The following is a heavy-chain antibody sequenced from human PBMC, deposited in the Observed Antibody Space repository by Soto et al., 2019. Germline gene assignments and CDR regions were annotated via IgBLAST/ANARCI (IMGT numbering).Heavy chain of an antibody. Sequence: VASLKVSCKASGYTFTSYYIHWVRQAPGQGLEWMGWINTGNGETKYSQKFQGRVTITRDTSASTAYMDLSSLRSEDTAVYYCARARGYSYGQVDSWGQGTLVTVSS. CDR2: INTGNGET. D-gene: IGHD5-18*01. CDR3: ARARGYSYGQVDS. V-gene: IGHV1-3*04. J-gene: IGHJ4*02. CDR1: GYTFTSYY.